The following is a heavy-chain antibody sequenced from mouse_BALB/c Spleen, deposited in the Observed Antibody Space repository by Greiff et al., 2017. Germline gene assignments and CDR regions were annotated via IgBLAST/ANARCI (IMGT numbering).Heavy chain of an antibody. D-gene: IGHD2-14*01. J-gene: IGHJ4*01. V-gene: IGHV5-12-1*01. CDR2: ISSGGGST. CDR3: ARLKRYGAMDY. CDR1: GFAFSSYD. Sequence: EVKLVESGGGLVKPGGSLKLSCAASGFAFSSYDMSWVRQTPEKRLEWVAYISSGGGSTYYPDTVKGRFTISRDNAKNTLYLQMSSLKSEDTAMYYCARLKRYGAMDYWGQGTSVTVSS.